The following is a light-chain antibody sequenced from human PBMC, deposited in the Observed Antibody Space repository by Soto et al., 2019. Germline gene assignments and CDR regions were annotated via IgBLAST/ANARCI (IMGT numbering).Light chain of an antibody. CDR1: SSDVGTYNY. Sequence: QSALTQPASVSGSPGQSITISCTGTSSDVGTYNYVSWYQQQSGKAPKLMIYEVSNRPSGVSNRFSGSKSGNTASLTISGLQAEDEADYYCSAYTSRLTLYVFGSGTKLTVL. V-gene: IGLV2-14*01. CDR2: EVS. CDR3: SAYTSRLTLYV. J-gene: IGLJ1*01.